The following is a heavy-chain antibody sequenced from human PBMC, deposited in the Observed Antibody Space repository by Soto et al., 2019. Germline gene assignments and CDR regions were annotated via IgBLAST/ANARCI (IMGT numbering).Heavy chain of an antibody. CDR3: ARRVAAAGTFGYFDL. CDR1: GFTVSSNY. V-gene: IGHV3-53*02. CDR2: IHSCGSA. Sequence: EVQLVETGGGLIQPGESLRLSCAASGFTVSSNYMSWVRQAPGTGLKWVSVIHSCGSAYYADSVEGRFFISRDNSKNTVYLQMNSLRADDTAVYYCARRVAAAGTFGYFDLWGRGALVTVSS. D-gene: IGHD6-13*01. J-gene: IGHJ2*01.